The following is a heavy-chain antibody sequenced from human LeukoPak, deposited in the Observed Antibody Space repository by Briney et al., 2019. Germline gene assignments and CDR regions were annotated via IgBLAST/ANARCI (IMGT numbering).Heavy chain of an antibody. V-gene: IGHV3-53*05. CDR1: GFTVSSNY. CDR3: AKDSHSYGSGSYYVD. CDR2: IYSGGST. Sequence: GGSLRLSCAASGFTVSSNYMSWVRQAPGKGLEWVSVIYSGGSTYYADSVKGRFTISRDNSKNTLYPQMNSLRAEDTAVYYCAKDSHSYGSGSYYVDWGQGTLVTVSS. D-gene: IGHD3-10*01. J-gene: IGHJ4*02.